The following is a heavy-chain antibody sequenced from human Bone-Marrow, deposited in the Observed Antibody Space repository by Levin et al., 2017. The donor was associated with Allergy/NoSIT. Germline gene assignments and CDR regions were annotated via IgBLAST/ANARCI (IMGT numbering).Heavy chain of an antibody. CDR3: ARREVGDDPENAFDV. V-gene: IGHV5-51*01. J-gene: IGHJ3*01. CDR2: IYPGDSDT. Sequence: GGSLRLSCKGSGFSFSDYWIAWVRQAPGKGLEWMAIIYPGDSDTTYSPSFQGQFTISVDKSISTPYLQWSNLKASDTAVYYCARREVGDDPENAFDVWGQGTIVAVSS. CDR1: GFSFSDYW. D-gene: IGHD3-16*01.